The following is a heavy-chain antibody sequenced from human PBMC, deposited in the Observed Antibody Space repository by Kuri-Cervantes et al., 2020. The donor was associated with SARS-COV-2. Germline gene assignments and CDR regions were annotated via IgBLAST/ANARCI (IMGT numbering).Heavy chain of an antibody. CDR2: IYYSGST. D-gene: IGHD3-3*01. CDR1: GYSISSSNW. J-gene: IGHJ1*01. Sequence: SCAVSGYSISSSNWWGWIRQPPGKGLAWIGYIYYSGSTYYNPSLKSRVTMSVDTSKNQFSLKLSSVTAVDTAVYYCARTRFLEWSYIQHWGQGTLVTVSS. V-gene: IGHV4-28*01. CDR3: ARTRFLEWSYIQH.